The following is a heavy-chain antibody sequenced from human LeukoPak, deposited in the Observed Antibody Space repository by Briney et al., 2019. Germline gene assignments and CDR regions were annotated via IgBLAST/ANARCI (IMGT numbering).Heavy chain of an antibody. CDR3: ARRRDRFGAVIFGAFDI. J-gene: IGHJ3*02. CDR1: GYSFTSYW. Sequence: GESLKISCKGSGYSFTSYWIGWVRQMPGKGLEWMGIIYPGDSDTRYSPSFQGQVTISADKSISTAYLQWSSLKASDTAMYYCARRRDRFGAVIFGAFDIWGQGTMVTVSS. V-gene: IGHV5-51*01. CDR2: IYPGDSDT. D-gene: IGHD3-3*01.